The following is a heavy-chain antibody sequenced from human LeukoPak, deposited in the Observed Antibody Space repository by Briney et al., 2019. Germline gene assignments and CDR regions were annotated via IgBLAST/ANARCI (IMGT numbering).Heavy chain of an antibody. Sequence: ASVKVSCKASGYTFTGYYMHWVRQAPGQGLEWMGWINPNSGGTNYAQKFQGWVTMCRDKSISTACLQWSSLKASDTAMYYCARAGYSYGRKDPSRIDSWGQGTLVTVSS. CDR1: GYTFTGYY. J-gene: IGHJ4*02. D-gene: IGHD5-18*01. CDR3: ARAGYSYGRKDPSRIDS. CDR2: INPNSGGT. V-gene: IGHV1-2*04.